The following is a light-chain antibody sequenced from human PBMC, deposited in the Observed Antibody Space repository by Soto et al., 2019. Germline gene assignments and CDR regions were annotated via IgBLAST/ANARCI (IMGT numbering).Light chain of an antibody. CDR3: SSYTTNNTRV. J-gene: IGLJ3*02. V-gene: IGLV2-14*01. CDR2: EVD. CDR1: SSDVGGYNY. Sequence: QSVLTQPASVSGSPGQSITISCTGTSSDVGGYNYVSWYQQHPGKAPKLIICEVDNRPSGVSNRFSGSKSGNTASLTISGLQAEDEAHYYCSSYTTNNTRVFGGGTKLTVL.